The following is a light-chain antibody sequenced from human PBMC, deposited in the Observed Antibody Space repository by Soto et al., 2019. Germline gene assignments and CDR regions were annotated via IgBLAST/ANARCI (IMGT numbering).Light chain of an antibody. CDR1: QRVDASY. J-gene: IGKJ2*01. Sequence: EIVLTQSPGTLSLSPGEGATLSCRASQRVDASYLAWYQQKPGQAPSLLIYGASSRATGIPDRFSGSGSGTEFTLTISRLEPEDFAVYYCQQYGSARYTFGQGTKLEI. CDR2: GAS. V-gene: IGKV3-20*01. CDR3: QQYGSARYT.